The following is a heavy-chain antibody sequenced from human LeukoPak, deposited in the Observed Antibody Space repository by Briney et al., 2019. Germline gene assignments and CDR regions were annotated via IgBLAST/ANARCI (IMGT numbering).Heavy chain of an antibody. J-gene: IGHJ4*02. V-gene: IGHV1-18*01. Sequence: ASVKVSCKASGYTFTSYGISWVRQAPGQGLEWMGWISAYNGNTNYAQKLQGRVTMTTDTSTSTAYVELRSLRSDDTAVYYCPGDRGARLAADIDYWGQGTLVTVSS. CDR2: ISAYNGNT. CDR1: GYTFTSYG. CDR3: PGDRGARLAADIDY. D-gene: IGHD6-25*01.